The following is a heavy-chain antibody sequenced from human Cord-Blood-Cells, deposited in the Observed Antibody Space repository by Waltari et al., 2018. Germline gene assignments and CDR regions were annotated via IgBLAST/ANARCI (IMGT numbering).Heavy chain of an antibody. CDR2: IIPVLGIA. J-gene: IGHJ3*02. CDR3: ARDLDCSSTSCYAFDI. D-gene: IGHD2-2*01. CDR1: GGTFSSYA. Sequence: QVQLVQSGAEVKKPGSSVKVSCKASGGTFSSYAIRWARQDPGQGLEWMGRIIPVLGIANYATKFQGRVTISADKSTSTAYMGLSSLRSEDTAVYYCARDLDCSSTSCYAFDIWGQGTMVTGSS. V-gene: IGHV1-69*09.